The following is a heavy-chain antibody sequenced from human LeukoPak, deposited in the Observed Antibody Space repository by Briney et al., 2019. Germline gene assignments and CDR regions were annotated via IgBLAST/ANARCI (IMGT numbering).Heavy chain of an antibody. V-gene: IGHV3-43*01. CDR2: ISWNGVTT. CDR1: GFTFDDYT. J-gene: IGHJ4*02. CDR3: AQERGSSGYFDY. Sequence: GGSLRLSCAASGFTFDDYTMHWVRQAPGKGLEWVSLISWNGVTTYYVDSVKGRFIISRDNSKNSLYLQMNSLRTEDTALYYCAQERGSSGYFDYWGQGTLVTVSS. D-gene: IGHD6-6*01.